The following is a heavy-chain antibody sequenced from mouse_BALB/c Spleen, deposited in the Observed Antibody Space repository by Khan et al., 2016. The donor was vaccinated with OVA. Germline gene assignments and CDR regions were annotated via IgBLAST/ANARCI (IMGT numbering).Heavy chain of an antibody. D-gene: IGHD2-10*01. J-gene: IGHJ4*01. CDR1: GYTFTSYV. Sequence: EVQLQQSGPELVKPGASVKMSCKASGYTFTSYVMHWVKQKPGQGLEWIGHINPYNDGSKYNEKFKGKATLTSDKSSSTSYMEISSLTYEASRVFYCAEITYYGNPYAMDYWGQGTSVTGSS. V-gene: IGHV1S136*01. CDR2: INPYNDGS. CDR3: AEITYYGNPYAMDY.